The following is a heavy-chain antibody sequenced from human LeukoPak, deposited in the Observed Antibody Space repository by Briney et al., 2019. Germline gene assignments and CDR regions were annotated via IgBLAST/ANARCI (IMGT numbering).Heavy chain of an antibody. V-gene: IGHV4-34*01. CDR2: INHSGST. CDR1: GGSFSGYY. CDR3: ARNIVSYDFWSGYYITGDYFDY. J-gene: IGHJ4*02. D-gene: IGHD3-3*01. Sequence: PSETLSLTCAVYGGSFSGYYWSWIRQPPGKGLEWIGEINHSGSTNYNPSLKSRVTISVDTSKNQFSLKLSSVTAADTAVYYCARNIVSYDFWSGYYITGDYFDYWGQGTLVTVSS.